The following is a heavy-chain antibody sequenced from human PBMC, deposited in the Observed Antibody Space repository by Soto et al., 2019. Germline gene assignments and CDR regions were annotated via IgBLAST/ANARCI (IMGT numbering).Heavy chain of an antibody. J-gene: IGHJ5*02. CDR3: ARERKYYDSSGYSNWFDP. Sequence: PSETLSLTCAVSGGSISSSNWWSWVRQPLGKGLEWIGEIYHSGSTNYNPSLKSRVTISVDKSKNQFSLKLSSVTAADTAVYYCARERKYYDSSGYSNWFDPWGQGXLVTVYS. V-gene: IGHV4-4*02. CDR2: IYHSGST. CDR1: GGSISSSNW. D-gene: IGHD3-22*01.